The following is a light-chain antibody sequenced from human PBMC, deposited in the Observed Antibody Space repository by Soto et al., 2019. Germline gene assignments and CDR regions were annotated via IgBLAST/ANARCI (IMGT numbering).Light chain of an antibody. J-gene: IGLJ3*02. CDR1: SSDVGIYNR. CDR2: EVS. CDR3: TSYTSSSTWV. Sequence: QSALTQPPSVSGSPGQSVTISCTGTSSDVGIYNRVSWYQQPPGTAPKLMIYEVSDRPSGVPDRFSGSKSGNTASLTISGLQAEDEADYYCTSYTSSSTWVFGGGTKLIVL. V-gene: IGLV2-18*02.